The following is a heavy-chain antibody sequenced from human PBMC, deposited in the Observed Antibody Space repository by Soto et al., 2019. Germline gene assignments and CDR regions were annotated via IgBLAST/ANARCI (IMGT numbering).Heavy chain of an antibody. CDR3: ARLPTVAANYYYGMDV. D-gene: IGHD4-4*01. V-gene: IGHV1-69*13. CDR2: IIPIFGTA. J-gene: IGHJ6*02. Sequence: ASVKVSCKASGGTFSSYAISWVRQAPGQGLEWMGGIIPIFGTANYAQKFQGRVTITADESTSTAYMELSSLRSEDTAVYYCARLPTVAANYYYGMDVWGQGTTVTVAS. CDR1: GGTFSSYA.